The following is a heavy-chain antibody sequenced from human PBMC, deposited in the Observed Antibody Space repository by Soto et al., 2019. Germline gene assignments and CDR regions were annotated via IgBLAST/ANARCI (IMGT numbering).Heavy chain of an antibody. CDR3: AREGPADGLDI. J-gene: IGHJ3*02. V-gene: IGHV3-48*03. CDR2: ISSSGSTK. Sequence: EVQLVESGGGLVQPGGSLRLSCAASGFTFSSFDMNWVRQAPGKGLECVSYISSSGSTKYYADSVKGRFTISRDNAKNSLFLQMNSLTAEDTAVYYCAREGPADGLDIWGQGTMVTVSS. CDR1: GFTFSSFD.